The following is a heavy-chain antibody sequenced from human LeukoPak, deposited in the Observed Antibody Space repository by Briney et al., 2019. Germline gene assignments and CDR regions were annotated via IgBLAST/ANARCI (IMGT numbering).Heavy chain of an antibody. J-gene: IGHJ3*02. Sequence: GGSLRLSCAASGFTFDDYAMHWVRQAPGKGLEWVSGISWNSGSIGYADSVKGRFTISRDNAKNSLYLQMNSLRAEDTAWYYCARHAVAGTPDAFDIWGQGTMVTVSS. V-gene: IGHV3-9*01. CDR2: ISWNSGSI. D-gene: IGHD6-19*01. CDR3: ARHAVAGTPDAFDI. CDR1: GFTFDDYA.